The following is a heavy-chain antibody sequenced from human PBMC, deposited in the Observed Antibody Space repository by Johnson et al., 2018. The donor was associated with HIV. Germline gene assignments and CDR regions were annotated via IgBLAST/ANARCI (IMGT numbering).Heavy chain of an antibody. CDR3: TTAGSSGSAHAFDI. CDR1: GFTFDDYG. J-gene: IGHJ3*02. Sequence: MLLVESGGNVVRPGGSLRLSCTASGFTFDDYGMHWVRQAPGKGLEWVGRIKSKTDGGTTDYAAPVKGRFTISRDGSKNTLFLQMNSLKIEDTATYYCTTAGSSGSAHAFDIWGQGTRVTVSS. CDR2: IKSKTDGGTT. D-gene: IGHD3-22*01. V-gene: IGHV3-15*01.